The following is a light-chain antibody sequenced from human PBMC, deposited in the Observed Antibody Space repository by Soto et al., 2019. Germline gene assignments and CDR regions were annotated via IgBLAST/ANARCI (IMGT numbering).Light chain of an antibody. V-gene: IGLV1-44*01. CDR2: TDD. J-gene: IGLJ3*02. CDR1: SSNIGENT. CDR3: AAWDDNLDGWV. Sequence: QSVLTQPPSASGTPGQRVTISCSGSSSNIGENTVNWYQQLPGTAPQLLIYTDDQRPSGVPDRFSGSKSRTSASLAISGLQSEDDADYYCAAWDDNLDGWVFGGGTKLTVL.